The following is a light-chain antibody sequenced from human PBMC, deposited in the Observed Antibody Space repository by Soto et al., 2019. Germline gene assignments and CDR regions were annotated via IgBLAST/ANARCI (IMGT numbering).Light chain of an antibody. CDR1: QSVGSD. J-gene: IGKJ4*01. CDR3: QQDSSWPLN. Sequence: EIVLTQSPATLSVSPGERATLSCRASQSVGSDLAWYQQKPGQAPGLLIYGASTRATGFPARFRASGSGSESNLTNSSLQSEDVAVYYCQQDSSWPLNSGGGTNVEIK. CDR2: GAS. V-gene: IGKV3-15*01.